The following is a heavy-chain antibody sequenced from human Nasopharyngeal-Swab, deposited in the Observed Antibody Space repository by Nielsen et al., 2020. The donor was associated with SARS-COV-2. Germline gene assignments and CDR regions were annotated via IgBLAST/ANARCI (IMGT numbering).Heavy chain of an antibody. CDR2: ISHSGST. J-gene: IGHJ4*02. CDR3: ARITPSTHNLDY. V-gene: IGHV4-34*01. D-gene: IGHD5/OR15-5a*01. Sequence: GSLRLSCAVYGESFSGHYWTWIRQPPGKGLEWIGEISHSGSTTYNSSLKSRLAMSVDTSKNQFSLKLNSVTAADTAVYYCARITPSTHNLDYWGQGILVNLS. CDR1: GESFSGHY.